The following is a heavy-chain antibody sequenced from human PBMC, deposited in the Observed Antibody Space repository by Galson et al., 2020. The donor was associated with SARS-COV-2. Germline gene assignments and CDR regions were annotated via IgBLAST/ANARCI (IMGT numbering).Heavy chain of an antibody. CDR2: IWYDGSNK. CDR1: GFTFSTYG. Sequence: TGGSLRLSCEASGFTFSTYGMDWVRQAPGKGLEWVAVIWYDGSNKYYADSVKGRFTISRDNSKNTLYLQMNSLRADDTAVYYCGRGSSSHAFDIWGQGTMVTVSS. J-gene: IGHJ3*02. V-gene: IGHV3-33*01. CDR3: GRGSSSHAFDI. D-gene: IGHD3-10*01.